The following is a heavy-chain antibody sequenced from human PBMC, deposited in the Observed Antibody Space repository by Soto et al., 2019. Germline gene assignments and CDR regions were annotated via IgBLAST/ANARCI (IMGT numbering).Heavy chain of an antibody. Sequence: ASVKVSCKASGYTFTGYYMHWVRQAPGQGLEWMGWINPNSGGTNYAQKFQGWVTMTRDTSISTAYMELSRLRSDDTAVYYCARGRLGNMVVVVAAIPLASWGQGPLVPVSS. CDR3: ARGRLGNMVVVVAAIPLAS. D-gene: IGHD2-15*01. CDR1: GYTFTGYY. CDR2: INPNSGGT. J-gene: IGHJ4*02. V-gene: IGHV1-2*04.